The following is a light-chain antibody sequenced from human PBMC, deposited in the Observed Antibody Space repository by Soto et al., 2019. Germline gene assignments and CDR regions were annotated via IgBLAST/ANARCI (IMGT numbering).Light chain of an antibody. V-gene: IGKV3-15*01. J-gene: IGKJ1*01. CDR1: QNVNLN. CDR2: GAA. CDR3: QQYNNWPRT. Sequence: EIVMPQSPATLYVSPGERVTLSCRASQNVNLNLAWYQRKPGQAPRLLIDGAASRATGIPVRFSGSGSGTELTLSISSLQSEDFAVYYCQQYNNWPRTFGQGTKVEIK.